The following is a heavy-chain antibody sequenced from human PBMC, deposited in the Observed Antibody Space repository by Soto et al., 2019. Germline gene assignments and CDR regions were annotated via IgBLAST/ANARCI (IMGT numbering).Heavy chain of an antibody. V-gene: IGHV3-72*01. CDR1: GFTFSDYY. J-gene: IGHJ4*02. CDR3: TRSIPGTTSSEY. D-gene: IGHD1-7*01. Sequence: EVQLVESGGGLVQPGGSLRLSCAGSGFTFSDYYIDWVRQAPGKGLEWVGRSRDKGHSYSTDYAASVKGRFTVSRDASKNSLYLQMNSLKTEDTALYYCTRSIPGTTSSEYWGQGTLVTVSS. CDR2: SRDKGHSYST.